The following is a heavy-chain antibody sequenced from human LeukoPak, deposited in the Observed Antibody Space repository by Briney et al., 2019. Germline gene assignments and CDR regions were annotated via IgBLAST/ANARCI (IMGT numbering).Heavy chain of an antibody. CDR3: ARHGYTASHFFLDY. Sequence: SETLSLTCSVSSCSINSYYLRWVRQPAGRGLEWIGRIYTTGHADYDPSLQSRVTMSVDTSQKQFSLNLRSVTAADTAFYFCARHGYTASHFFLDYWSQGTLVTVSS. J-gene: IGHJ4*02. V-gene: IGHV4-4*07. CDR2: IYTTGHA. D-gene: IGHD5-18*01. CDR1: SCSINSYY.